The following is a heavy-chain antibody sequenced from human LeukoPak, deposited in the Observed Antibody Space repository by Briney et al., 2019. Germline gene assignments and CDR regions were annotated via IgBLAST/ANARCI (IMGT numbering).Heavy chain of an antibody. CDR2: FIPILDFA. Sequence: SVKVSCKASGGTFSTSAISWVRQAPGQGLEWMGRFIPILDFANYAQKFQGRVTITADKPTSTAYMELSTLRSEDTAVYYCASPLGGEDYYGMDVWGQGTTVTVSS. J-gene: IGHJ6*02. D-gene: IGHD3-16*01. CDR3: ASPLGGEDYYGMDV. V-gene: IGHV1-69*04. CDR1: GGTFSTSA.